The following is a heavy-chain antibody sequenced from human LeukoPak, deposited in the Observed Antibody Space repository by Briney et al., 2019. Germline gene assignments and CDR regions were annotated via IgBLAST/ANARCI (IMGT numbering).Heavy chain of an antibody. D-gene: IGHD5-24*01. CDR2: IYYSGST. V-gene: IGHV4-31*03. CDR3: ARVQDGYMAY. CDR1: GGSISSGGHY. J-gene: IGHJ4*02. Sequence: SETLSLTCTVSGGSISSGGHYWSWIRQHPGKGLEWIGYIYYSGSTYYNPSLKSRVTISVDTSKNQFSLKLSSVTAADTAVYYCARVQDGYMAYWGQGTLVTVSS.